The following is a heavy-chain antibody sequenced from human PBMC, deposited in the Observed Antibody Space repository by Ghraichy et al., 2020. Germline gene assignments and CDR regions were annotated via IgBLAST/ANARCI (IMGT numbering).Heavy chain of an antibody. J-gene: IGHJ5*02. CDR2: IKQDGSEK. V-gene: IGHV3-7*03. CDR1: GFTFSSYW. D-gene: IGHD5-18*01. Sequence: LSLTCAASGFTFSSYWMSWVRQAPGKGLEWVANIKQDGSEKYYVDSVKGRFTISRDNAKNSLYLQMNSLRAEDTAVYYCARVPSMKVDTAMVTRWFDPWGQGTLVTVSS. CDR3: ARVPSMKVDTAMVTRWFDP.